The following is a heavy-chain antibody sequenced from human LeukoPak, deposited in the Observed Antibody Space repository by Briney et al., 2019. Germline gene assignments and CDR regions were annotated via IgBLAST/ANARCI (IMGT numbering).Heavy chain of an antibody. CDR3: ARVDPDSSSTLEVFDY. CDR1: GGSISSCY. Sequence: SETLSLTCTVSGGSISSCYWSWIRQPPGKGLEWIGYIYYSGSTNYNPSLKSRATISVDTSKNQFSLKLSSVTAADTAVYYCARVDPDSSSTLEVFDYWGQGTLVTVSS. D-gene: IGHD6-6*01. CDR2: IYYSGST. V-gene: IGHV4-59*01. J-gene: IGHJ4*02.